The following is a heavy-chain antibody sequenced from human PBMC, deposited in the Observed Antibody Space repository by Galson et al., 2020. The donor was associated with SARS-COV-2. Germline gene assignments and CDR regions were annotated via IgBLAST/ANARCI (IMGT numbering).Heavy chain of an antibody. CDR2: IDWDGAK. Sequence: SGPTLVKPTQTLTLTCTFSGFSLSNSEMCVSWIRQPPGKALEWLARIDWDGAKYYSTSLKTRLTISKDTSKNQVVLTMTNMDPVDTATYYCARIRPLVRGGEGYYVDYWGQGTLVTVSS. D-gene: IGHD3-10*01. CDR1: GFSLSNSEMC. J-gene: IGHJ4*02. V-gene: IGHV2-70*11. CDR3: ARIRPLVRGGEGYYVDY.